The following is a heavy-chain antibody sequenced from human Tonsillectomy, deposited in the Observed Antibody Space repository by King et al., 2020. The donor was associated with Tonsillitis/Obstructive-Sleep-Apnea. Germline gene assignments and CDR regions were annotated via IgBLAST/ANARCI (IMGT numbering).Heavy chain of an antibody. CDR3: ARGAPGGGYVAPDAFDI. D-gene: IGHD5-12*01. CDR1: GYSFTSYW. V-gene: IGHV5-10-1*01. Sequence: VQLVESGAEVKKPGESLRISCKGSGYSFTSYWISWVRQMPGKGLEWMGRIDLSDSYTNYSPSFQGHVTISADKSISTAYLQWSSLKASDTAMYYCARGAPGGGYVAPDAFDIWGQGTMVTVSS. J-gene: IGHJ3*02. CDR2: IDLSDSYT.